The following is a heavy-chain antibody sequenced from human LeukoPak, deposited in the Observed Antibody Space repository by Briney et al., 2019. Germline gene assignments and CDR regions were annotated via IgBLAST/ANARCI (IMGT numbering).Heavy chain of an antibody. J-gene: IGHJ4*02. V-gene: IGHV3-53*04. CDR2: TYSGGST. CDR3: ARLNDPHDYNVFDY. Sequence: GGSLRLSCAASGFTLSSNYMSWVGQAPGKGLEGVSVTYSGGSTYYADSVKGGFTISRHNSKNTLYLQMNSLRAEDTAVYYCARLNDPHDYNVFDYWGQGTLVTVSS. CDR1: GFTLSSNY. D-gene: IGHD5-24*01.